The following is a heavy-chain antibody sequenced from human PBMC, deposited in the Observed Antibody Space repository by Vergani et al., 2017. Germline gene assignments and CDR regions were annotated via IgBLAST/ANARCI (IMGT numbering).Heavy chain of an antibody. CDR1: GGSISSYY. CDR2: IYYSGST. D-gene: IGHD3-3*01. CDR3: ARDGSTGYDFWSGYSGTWFDP. Sequence: QVQLQESGPGLVKPSETLSLTCTVSGGSISSYYWSWIRQPPGKGLEWIGYIYYSGSTNYNPSLKSRVTISVDTSKNQFSLKLSSVTAADTAVYYCARDGSTGYDFWSGYSGTWFDPWGQGTLVTVSS. J-gene: IGHJ5*02. V-gene: IGHV4-59*01.